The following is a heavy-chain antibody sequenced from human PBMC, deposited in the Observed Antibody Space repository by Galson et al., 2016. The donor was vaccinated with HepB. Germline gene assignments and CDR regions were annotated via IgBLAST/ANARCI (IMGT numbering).Heavy chain of an antibody. CDR3: ATNYGDYGYFDS. V-gene: IGHV1-18*01. CDR1: GYTFTSYG. Sequence: SVKVSCKASGYTFTSYGLSWVRQAPGHGLEWMGWVGTNNVNPHYAQKFQGRVTMTADTSTSTVYMELRSLRSDDPAVYFCATNYGDYGYFDSWVQGTLVTVSS. D-gene: IGHD4-17*01. J-gene: IGHJ4*02. CDR2: VGTNNVNP.